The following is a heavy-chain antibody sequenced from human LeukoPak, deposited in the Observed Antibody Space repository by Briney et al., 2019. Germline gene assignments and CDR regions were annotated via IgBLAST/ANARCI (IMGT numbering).Heavy chain of an antibody. V-gene: IGHV4-34*01. CDR2: INHSGST. CDR1: GGSFSGYY. CDR3: ARSVVPAALNWFDP. J-gene: IGHJ5*02. D-gene: IGHD2-2*01. Sequence: SETLSLTCAVYGGSFSGYYWSWIRQPPGKGLERIGEINHSGSTNYNPSLKSRVTISVDTSKNQFSLKLSSVTAADTAVYYCARSVVPAALNWFDPWGQGTLVTVSS.